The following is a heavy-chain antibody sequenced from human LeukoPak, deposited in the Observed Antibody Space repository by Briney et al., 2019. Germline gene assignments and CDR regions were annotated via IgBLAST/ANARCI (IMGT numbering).Heavy chain of an antibody. J-gene: IGHJ4*02. CDR2: IYWDNDD. CDR1: GFSRHTRGVG. V-gene: IGHV2-5*02. Sequence: SGPTLVNPPQTLTLTCTFSGFSRHTRGVGVAWIRQPPGKALEWLSLIYWDNDDSYSPSRKSRLTISKDASKTQVVLTMTNMDPVDTATYFCARTPLVITAKGFFDYWGQGTLVTVSS. D-gene: IGHD4/OR15-4a*01. CDR3: ARTPLVITAKGFFDY.